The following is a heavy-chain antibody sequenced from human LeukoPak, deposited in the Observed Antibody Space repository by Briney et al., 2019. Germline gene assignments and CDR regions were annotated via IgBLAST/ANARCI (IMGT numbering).Heavy chain of an antibody. V-gene: IGHV3-9*01. CDR3: AKSITGWEVAFDI. CDR2: ISWNSGSI. J-gene: IGHJ3*02. D-gene: IGHD1-20*01. CDR1: GFTFDDYA. Sequence: GGSLRLSCAASGFTFDDYAMHGVRQAPGRGLEWVAGISWNSGSIGYADSVKGRFTIPRDNAKNSLYLQMNSLRAEDTALYYCAKSITGWEVAFDIWGQGTMVSVPS.